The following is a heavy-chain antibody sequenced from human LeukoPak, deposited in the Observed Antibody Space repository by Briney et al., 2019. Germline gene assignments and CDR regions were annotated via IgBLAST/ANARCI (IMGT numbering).Heavy chain of an antibody. CDR3: ARVCIAVADPYFGY. Sequence: PSETLSLTCTVSGGSISSSSYYWGWIRQPPGKGLEWIGSIYYSGSTYYNPSLKSRVTISVDTSKNQFSLKLSSVTAADTAVYYCARVCIAVADPYFGYWGQGTLVTVSS. CDR1: GGSISSSSYY. V-gene: IGHV4-39*07. D-gene: IGHD6-19*01. CDR2: IYYSGST. J-gene: IGHJ4*02.